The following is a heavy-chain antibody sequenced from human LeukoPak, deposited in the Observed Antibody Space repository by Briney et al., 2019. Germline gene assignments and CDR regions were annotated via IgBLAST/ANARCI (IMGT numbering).Heavy chain of an antibody. CDR3: ATVRGGSGTYYNDY. J-gene: IGHJ4*02. D-gene: IGHD3-10*01. V-gene: IGHV3-33*08. CDR1: GFTFSTYW. Sequence: QPGGSLRLSCSASGFTFSTYWMSWVRQAPGKGLEWVAVIWYDGSNKYYADSVKGRFTISRDNSKNTLYLQMNSLRAEDTSVYYCATVRGGSGTYYNDYWGQGTLVTVSS. CDR2: IWYDGSNK.